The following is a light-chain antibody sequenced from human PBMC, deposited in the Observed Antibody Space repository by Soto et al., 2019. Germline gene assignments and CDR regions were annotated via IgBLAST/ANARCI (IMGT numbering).Light chain of an antibody. CDR1: SSDVGGYNY. CDR2: DVS. Sequence: QSVLTQPASVSGSPGQSITISCTGTSSDVGGYNYVSWYQQHPGKAPKLMIYDVSNRPSGVSNRFSGSKSGNTASLTISGLQAEDEADYYCRSYTSSSILVFATGTKVTVL. V-gene: IGLV2-14*01. J-gene: IGLJ1*01. CDR3: RSYTSSSILV.